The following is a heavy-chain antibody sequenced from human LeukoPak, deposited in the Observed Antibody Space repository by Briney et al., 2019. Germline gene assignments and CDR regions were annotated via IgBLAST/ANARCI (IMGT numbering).Heavy chain of an antibody. CDR1: GFTFSSYS. Sequence: GGSLRLSCAASGFTFSSYSMNWVRQAPGKGLEWVSSISSSSSYIYYADSVKGRFTISRDNAKNSLYLQMNSLRAEDTAVYYCARGGGLVPAFDIWGQGTMVTVSS. CDR3: ARGGGLVPAFDI. V-gene: IGHV3-21*01. J-gene: IGHJ3*02. CDR2: ISSSSSYI. D-gene: IGHD6-19*01.